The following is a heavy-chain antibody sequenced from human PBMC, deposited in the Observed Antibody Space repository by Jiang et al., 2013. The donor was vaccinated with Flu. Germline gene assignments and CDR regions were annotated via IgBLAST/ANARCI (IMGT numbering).Heavy chain of an antibody. Sequence: GPGLVKPSETLSLTCTVSGGSISSYYWSWIRQPPGKGLEWIGYIYYSGSTNYNPSLKSRVTISVDTSKNQFSLKLSSVTAADTAVYYCARHEDYYGSGSNFDYWGQGNPGHRLL. CDR2: IYYSGST. CDR3: ARHEDYYGSGSNFDY. V-gene: IGHV4-59*08. D-gene: IGHD3-10*01. J-gene: IGHJ4*02. CDR1: GGSISSYY.